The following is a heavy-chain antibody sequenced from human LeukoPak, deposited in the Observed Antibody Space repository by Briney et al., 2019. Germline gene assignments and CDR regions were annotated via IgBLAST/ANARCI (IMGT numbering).Heavy chain of an antibody. CDR1: GGSISSYY. Sequence: GGSISSYYXSWIRQPPGKGLXGIGYIYYSGSTNYNPSLKSRVTISVDTSKNQFSLRLSSVTAADTAVYYCARTVEYCGGDCYSFDYWGQGTLVTVSS. D-gene: IGHD2-21*01. J-gene: IGHJ4*02. CDR2: IYYSGST. V-gene: IGHV4-59*01. CDR3: ARTVEYCGGDCYSFDY.